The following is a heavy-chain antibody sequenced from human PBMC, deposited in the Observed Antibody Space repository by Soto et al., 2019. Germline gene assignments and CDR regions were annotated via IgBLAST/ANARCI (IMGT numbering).Heavy chain of an antibody. D-gene: IGHD2-21*02. CDR2: IYYSGST. J-gene: IGHJ4*02. V-gene: IGHV4-61*01. CDR1: GGSVSSGSYY. Sequence: NPSETLSLTCTVSGGSVSSGSYYWSWIRQPPGKGLEWIGYIYYSGSTNYNPSLKSRVTISVDTSKNQFSLKLSSVTAADTAVYYCARAPLSFNGGDCYFDYWGQGTLVTVSS. CDR3: ARAPLSFNGGDCYFDY.